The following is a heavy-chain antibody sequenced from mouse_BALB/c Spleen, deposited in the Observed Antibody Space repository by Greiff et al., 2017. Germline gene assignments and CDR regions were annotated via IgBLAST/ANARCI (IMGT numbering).Heavy chain of an antibody. CDR3: AREGGNDEESYFDY. V-gene: IGHV2-6-7*01. D-gene: IGHD2-2*01. Sequence: QVQLKESGPGLVPPSQSLSITCTVSGFSLTGYGVNWVRQPPGKGLEWLGMIWGDGSTDYNSALKSRLSISKDNSKSQVFLKMNSLQTDDTARYYCAREGGNDEESYFDYWGQGTTLTVSS. CDR2: IWGDGST. CDR1: GFSLTGYG. J-gene: IGHJ2*01.